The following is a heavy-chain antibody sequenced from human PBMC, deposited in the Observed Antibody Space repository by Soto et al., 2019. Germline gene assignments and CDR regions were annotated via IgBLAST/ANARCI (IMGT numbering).Heavy chain of an antibody. CDR2: ISAYNGNT. D-gene: IGHD6-19*01. CDR1: GYTFTSYG. Sequence: ASVKVSCKASGYTFTSYGISWVRQAPGQGLEWMGWISAYNGNTNYAQKLQGRVTMTTDTSTSTAYMELRSLRSDDAAVYYCAREDSSASALGYYFDYWGQGTLVTVSS. V-gene: IGHV1-18*01. J-gene: IGHJ4*02. CDR3: AREDSSASALGYYFDY.